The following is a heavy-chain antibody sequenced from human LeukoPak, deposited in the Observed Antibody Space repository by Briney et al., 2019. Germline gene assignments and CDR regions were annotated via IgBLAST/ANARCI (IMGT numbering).Heavy chain of an antibody. CDR2: INPSGGST. J-gene: IGHJ5*02. D-gene: IGHD4-17*01. CDR1: GYTFTSYY. V-gene: IGHV1-46*01. Sequence: ASVKVSCKASGYTFTSYYMHWVRQAPGQGLEWMGIINPSGGSTSYAQKFQGRVTMTRDTSTSTVYMELSSLRSEDTAVYYCARDRGYGDSLGWFDPWGQGTPVTVSS. CDR3: ARDRGYGDSLGWFDP.